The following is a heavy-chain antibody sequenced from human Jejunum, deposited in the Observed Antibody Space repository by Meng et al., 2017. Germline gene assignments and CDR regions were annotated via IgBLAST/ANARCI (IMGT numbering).Heavy chain of an antibody. Sequence: GHVQESVPGLVKPSVTLSLPWAVSGGSSSDSNWWSWLRQPPGKGLEWIGEIYHTGSTNYNPSLKSRVTMSLDKSKNQFFLDLTSVTAADTAVYYCARVNWTSSYWYFDLWGRGTLVTVSS. CDR2: IYHTGST. D-gene: IGHD1-1*01. J-gene: IGHJ2*01. CDR3: ARVNWTSSYWYFDL. CDR1: GGSSSDSNW. V-gene: IGHV4-4*02.